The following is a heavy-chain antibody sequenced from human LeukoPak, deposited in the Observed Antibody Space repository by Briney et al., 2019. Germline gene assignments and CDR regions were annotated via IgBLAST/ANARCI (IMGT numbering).Heavy chain of an antibody. CDR1: GFTFSSYA. V-gene: IGHV3-64*01. CDR3: ARDGVLSGSYYFDY. D-gene: IGHD1-26*01. CDR2: ISSNGGST. Sequence: GGSLRLSCAASGFTFSSYAMHWVRQAPGKGLEYVSAISSNGGSTYYANSVKGRFTISRDNSKNTLYLQMGSLRAEDMAVYYCARDGVLSGSYYFDYWGQGTLVTVSS. J-gene: IGHJ4*02.